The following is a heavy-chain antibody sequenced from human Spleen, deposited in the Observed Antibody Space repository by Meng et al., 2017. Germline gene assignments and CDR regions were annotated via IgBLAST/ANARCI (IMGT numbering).Heavy chain of an antibody. J-gene: IGHJ4*02. CDR3: ARDRYYGSGSYYNEFDY. Sequence: GESLKISCAASGFTFSSYWMHWVRQAPGKGLVWVSRINSDGSSTSYADSVKGRFTISRDNAKNTLFLQMNSLRAEDTAVYYCARDRYYGSGSYYNEFDYWGQGTLVTVSS. V-gene: IGHV3-74*01. CDR1: GFTFSSYW. D-gene: IGHD3-10*01. CDR2: INSDGSST.